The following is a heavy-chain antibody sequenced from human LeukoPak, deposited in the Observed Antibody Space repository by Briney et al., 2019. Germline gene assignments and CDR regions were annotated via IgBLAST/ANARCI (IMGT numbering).Heavy chain of an antibody. J-gene: IGHJ3*02. CDR2: ISSSRSPT. Sequence: NPGRSRRPPAASSVGTLSSYSRNWFRQPPGKGLEWVWYISSSRSPTYYADSRKGRLTISRDNAKNSLYLEMNSVRAGDTAVYYCERGIVAACLGAFDIWGQGTMVTVST. D-gene: IGHD5-12*01. CDR3: ERGIVAACLGAFDI. V-gene: IGHV3-21*05. CDR1: VGTLSSYS.